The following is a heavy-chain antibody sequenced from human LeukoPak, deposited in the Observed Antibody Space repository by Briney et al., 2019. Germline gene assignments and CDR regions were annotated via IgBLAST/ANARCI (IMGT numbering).Heavy chain of an antibody. CDR3: AREGCSGGNCYSYWFDP. V-gene: IGHV3-7*01. Sequence: PGGSLRLFCAASGFTDSSNYMSWVRQAPGKGPEWVANIKEDGSEKCYVDSVKGRFIISSDNAKNSLYLQMNSLRAEDTAVYYCAREGCSGGNCYSYWFDPWGQGTLVTVSS. J-gene: IGHJ5*02. CDR2: IKEDGSEK. CDR1: GFTDSSNY. D-gene: IGHD2-15*01.